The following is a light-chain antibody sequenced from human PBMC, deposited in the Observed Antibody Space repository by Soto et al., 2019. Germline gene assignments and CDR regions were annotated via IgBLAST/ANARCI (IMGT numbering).Light chain of an antibody. CDR3: QQYGSTPLT. J-gene: IGKJ4*01. CDR2: DAS. V-gene: IGKV3-20*01. CDR1: QSVGNNY. Sequence: EIVLTQSPGTLSLSTGERATLSCRASQSVGNNYLVWYQQKPSQAPRFLMYDASTRATGIPDRFSGSGSGTNFTLTTSRLEPEDFAVYYCQQYGSTPLTFGGGTKVEIK.